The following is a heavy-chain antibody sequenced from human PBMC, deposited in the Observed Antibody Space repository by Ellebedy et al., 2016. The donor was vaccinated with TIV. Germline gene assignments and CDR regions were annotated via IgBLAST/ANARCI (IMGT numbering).Heavy chain of an antibody. CDR1: GFSFRSYW. V-gene: IGHV3-7*01. Sequence: PGGSPRLSCVASGFSFRSYWMSWVRQAPGKGLEWVANIYQDGSNQYYVDSVKGRFTISRDNAKNSLYLQLNSLRVEDTAVYYCARRGSYGDYAVQVNNWFDRWGQGTLVTV. CDR2: IYQDGSNQ. J-gene: IGHJ5*02. D-gene: IGHD4-17*01. CDR3: ARRGSYGDYAVQVNNWFDR.